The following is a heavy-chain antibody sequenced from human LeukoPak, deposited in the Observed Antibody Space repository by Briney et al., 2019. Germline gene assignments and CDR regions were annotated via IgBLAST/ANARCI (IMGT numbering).Heavy chain of an antibody. Sequence: PGGSLRLSCVASGFMFSNYAMHWVRQAPGKGLEWVAVISYDGNLKHYGDSVQGRFTISRDNPKNTLYLEMNSLRPEDTAVYYCAELGITMIGGVWGKGTTVTISS. D-gene: IGHD3-10*02. CDR3: AELGITMIGGV. CDR1: GFMFSNYA. J-gene: IGHJ6*04. CDR2: ISYDGNLK. V-gene: IGHV3-30*18.